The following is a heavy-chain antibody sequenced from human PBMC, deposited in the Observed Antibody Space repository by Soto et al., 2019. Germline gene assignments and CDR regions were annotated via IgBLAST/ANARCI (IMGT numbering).Heavy chain of an antibody. CDR1: NGSFMGYY. CDR3: ASLNGGRFLDKGDY. CDR2: INHFGSP. J-gene: IGHJ4*02. V-gene: IGHV4-34*01. D-gene: IGHD3-3*01. Sequence: PXETLSLTCGVYNGSFMGYYWTWVRQPPGKGLEWIGEINHFGSPNYNPSLKSRVAISIDTSKQQFSLSLRSLTAADTAVYYCASLNGGRFLDKGDYWGQGILVTVSS.